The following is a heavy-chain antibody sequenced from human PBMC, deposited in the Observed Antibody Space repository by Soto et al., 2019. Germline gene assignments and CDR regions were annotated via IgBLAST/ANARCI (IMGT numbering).Heavy chain of an antibody. Sequence: PGWCLRLSCASSVFTFTSYGMHWVRQAPGKGLEWVAVISYDGSNKYYADSVKGRFTISRDNSKNTLYLQMNSLRAEDTAVYYCAKVQVEDSSGWYNWFDPWGQGTLVTVSS. CDR1: VFTFTSYG. CDR3: AKVQVEDSSGWYNWFDP. V-gene: IGHV3-30*18. CDR2: ISYDGSNK. D-gene: IGHD6-19*01. J-gene: IGHJ5*02.